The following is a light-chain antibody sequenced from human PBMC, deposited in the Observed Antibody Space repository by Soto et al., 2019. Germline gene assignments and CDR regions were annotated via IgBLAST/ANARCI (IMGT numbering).Light chain of an antibody. CDR2: LGS. V-gene: IGKV2-28*01. CDR1: QSLLHSNGYNY. CDR3: MQALQTPPT. J-gene: IGKJ1*01. Sequence: DLVMTQSPLSLPVTPAQPASISCRSSQSLLHSNGYNYLDWYLQKPGQSPQLLIYLGSNRASGVPDRCSGSGSGTDFTLKISRVEAEDVGVYYCMQALQTPPTFGRGTKVEIK.